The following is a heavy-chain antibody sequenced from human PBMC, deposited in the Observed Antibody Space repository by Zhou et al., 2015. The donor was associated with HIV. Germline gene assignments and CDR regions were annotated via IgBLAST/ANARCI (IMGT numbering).Heavy chain of an antibody. J-gene: IGHJ4*02. Sequence: MQLVQSGPEVRNPGTSVRVSCKSSGVTFIDSSVQWLRQARGQRLEWIGWVVVGSGNTNYAQKFQERVTITRDMSTSTAYMELSSLRSEDTAVYYCAAYYGSGSYADLYYFDYWGQGTLVTVSS. CDR1: GVTFIDSS. V-gene: IGHV1-58*01. D-gene: IGHD3-10*01. CDR2: VVVGSGNT. CDR3: AAYYGSGSYADLYYFDY.